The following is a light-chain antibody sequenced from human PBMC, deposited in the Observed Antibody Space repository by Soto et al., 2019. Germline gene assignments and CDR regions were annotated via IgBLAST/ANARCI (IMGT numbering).Light chain of an antibody. J-gene: IGLJ1*01. Sequence: QSALTQPRSVSGSPGQSVTISCTGTSSDVGGYNYVSWYQQHPGKAPKLMIYDVSKRPSGVPDRFSGSKFGNTASLTISGLQAEDEAYYYCCSYAGSYRYVFGTGTKLTVL. CDR3: CSYAGSYRYV. CDR2: DVS. V-gene: IGLV2-11*01. CDR1: SSDVGGYNY.